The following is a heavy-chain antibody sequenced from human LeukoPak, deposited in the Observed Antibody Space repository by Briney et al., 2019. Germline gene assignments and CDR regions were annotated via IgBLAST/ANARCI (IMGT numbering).Heavy chain of an antibody. CDR3: ARDLGQMGYCSSTSCYNWFDP. CDR1: GGSISSYY. D-gene: IGHD2-2*01. V-gene: IGHV4-4*07. CDR2: IYTSGST. J-gene: IGHJ5*02. Sequence: PSETLSLTCRVSGGSISSYYWSWIRQPAGKGLEWIGRIYTSGSTNYNPSLKSRVTISVDTSKNQFSLKLSSVTAADTAVYYCARDLGQMGYCSSTSCYNWFDPWGQETLVTVSS.